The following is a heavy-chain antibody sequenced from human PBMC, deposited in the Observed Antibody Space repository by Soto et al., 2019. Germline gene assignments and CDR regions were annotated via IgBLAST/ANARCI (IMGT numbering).Heavy chain of an antibody. CDR3: ARIYCTTTTCDSWFDP. V-gene: IGHV5-10-1*01. CDR1: GYTFTTFW. J-gene: IGHJ5*02. CDR2: IDPGDTYA. Sequence: PGESLKISCTGFGYTFTTFWISWVRQMPGKGLEWMGRIDPGDTYATYSPAFQGHVTISAEKATSTAYLQWSRLKASDTAMYYCARIYCTTTTCDSWFDPWGQGTMVTV. D-gene: IGHD2-2*01.